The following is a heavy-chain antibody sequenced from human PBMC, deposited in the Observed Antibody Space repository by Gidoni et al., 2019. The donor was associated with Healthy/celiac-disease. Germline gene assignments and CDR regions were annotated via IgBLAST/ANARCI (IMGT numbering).Heavy chain of an antibody. V-gene: IGHV4-34*01. D-gene: IGHD6-13*01. J-gene: IGHJ4*02. CDR3: ARGSSNPSSRGVFDY. CDR1: GGSFSGYY. Sequence: QVQLQQWGAGLLKPSETLSLPCAVYGGSFSGYYWSWLRQPPGKGLEWIGEINHSGSTNYNPSLKSRVTISVDTSKNQFSLKRSSVTAADTAVYYCARGSSNPSSRGVFDYWGQGTLVTVSS. CDR2: INHSGST.